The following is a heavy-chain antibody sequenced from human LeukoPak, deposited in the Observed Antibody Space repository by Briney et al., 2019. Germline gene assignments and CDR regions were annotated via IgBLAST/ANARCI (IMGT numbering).Heavy chain of an antibody. CDR1: GFTFSSYG. V-gene: IGHV3-33*01. Sequence: GGSLRLSCAASGFTFSSYGMHWVRRAPGKGLEWVAVIWYDGSNKYYADSVKGRFTISRDNSKNTLYLQMNSLRAEETAVYYCARVLVGALDYWGQGTLVTVSS. CDR2: IWYDGSNK. CDR3: ARVLVGALDY. J-gene: IGHJ4*02. D-gene: IGHD1-26*01.